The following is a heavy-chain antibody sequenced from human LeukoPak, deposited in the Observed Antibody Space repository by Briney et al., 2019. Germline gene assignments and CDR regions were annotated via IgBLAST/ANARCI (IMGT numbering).Heavy chain of an antibody. D-gene: IGHD6-6*01. CDR1: GFTFSPYT. CDR3: ARDSSVCAFDV. V-gene: IGHV3-48*01. Sequence: PGGSLRLSCAASGFTFSPYTMHWFRQPPGKGLEWLSYINTGNTTIYYADSVKGRFTISRDNAKNSLYLQLNSLRAEDTAVYYCARDSSVCAFDVWGQGTMVTVSS. J-gene: IGHJ3*01. CDR2: INTGNTTI.